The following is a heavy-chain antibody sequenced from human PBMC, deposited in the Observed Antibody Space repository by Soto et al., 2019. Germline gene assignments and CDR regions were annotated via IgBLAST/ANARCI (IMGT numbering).Heavy chain of an antibody. CDR3: ARVRGSYYGYGMDV. J-gene: IGHJ6*02. CDR2: IYYSGST. CDR1: GGSISGGGYY. V-gene: IGHV4-31*03. Sequence: PSETLSLTCTVSGGSISGGGYYWSWIRQHPGKGLEWIGYIYYSGSTYYNPSLKSRVTISVDTSKNQFSLKLSSVTAADTAVYYCARVRGSYYGYGMDVWGQGTTVTVSS. D-gene: IGHD1-26*01.